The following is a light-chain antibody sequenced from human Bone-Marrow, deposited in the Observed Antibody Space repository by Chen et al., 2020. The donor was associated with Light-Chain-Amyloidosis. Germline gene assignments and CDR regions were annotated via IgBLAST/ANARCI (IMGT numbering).Light chain of an antibody. CDR1: NIGSTS. CDR3: QVWDRSSDRPV. J-gene: IGLJ3*02. V-gene: IGLV3-21*02. CDR2: DDS. Sequence: SARPQPSSLSAAPAQTAPITRGGNNIGSTSVHWYQQTPGQAPLLVVYDDSDRPSGIPERLSGSNSGNTATLTISRVEAGDEADYYCQVWDRSSDRPVFGGGTKLTVL.